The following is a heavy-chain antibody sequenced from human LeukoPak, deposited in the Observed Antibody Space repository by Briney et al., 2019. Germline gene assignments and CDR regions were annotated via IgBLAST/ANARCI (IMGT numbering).Heavy chain of an antibody. CDR2: IYSGGTT. CDR3: ASEELSDRGGGNYRFYYYMDV. V-gene: IGHV3-53*01. D-gene: IGHD4-23*01. J-gene: IGHJ6*03. CDR1: GFTASSNY. Sequence: GGSLRLSCAASGFTASSNYMSWVRQAPGKGLERVSIIYSGGTTYYTDSVKGRFLISRDNSKNTLYLQMNSLRAEDTAVYYCASEELSDRGGGNYRFYYYMDVWGKGATVTVSS.